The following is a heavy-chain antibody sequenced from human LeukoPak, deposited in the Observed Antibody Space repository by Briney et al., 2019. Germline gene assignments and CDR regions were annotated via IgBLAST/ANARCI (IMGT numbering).Heavy chain of an antibody. J-gene: IGHJ4*02. V-gene: IGHV3-53*01. D-gene: IGHD5-24*01. Sequence: GGSLRLSCAASGITLSSNYMSWVRQAPGKGLEWVSALYGGGSTFYADSVRGRVTISRDNSKNMMYLQMNSLRAGDTAVYYCARDGHNYYFDSWGQGTLVTVSS. CDR3: ARDGHNYYFDS. CDR2: LYGGGST. CDR1: GITLSSNY.